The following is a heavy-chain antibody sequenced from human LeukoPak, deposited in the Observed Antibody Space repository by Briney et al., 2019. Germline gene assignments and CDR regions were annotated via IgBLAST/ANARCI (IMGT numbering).Heavy chain of an antibody. D-gene: IGHD1-1*01. CDR3: ARHKNNWNGFDY. V-gene: IGHV5-51*01. Sequence: PGGSLQISCQGSGSLFTSYWIGGVRRLPGKGLEWMGIIYPGDSDTRYSPSFQGQVTISADKSISTAYLQWSSLKASDTAMYYCARHKNNWNGFDYWGQGTLVTVSS. CDR2: IYPGDSDT. CDR1: GSLFTSYW. J-gene: IGHJ4*02.